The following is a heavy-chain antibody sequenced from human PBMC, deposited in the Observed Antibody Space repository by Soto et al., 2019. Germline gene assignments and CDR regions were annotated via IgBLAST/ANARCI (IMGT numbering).Heavy chain of an antibody. CDR1: GFTISSNG. Sequence: GGYLRLTCAASGFTISSNGMQWVRQAPGKVLEWVAVISYDGSNKYYADSVKGRVTISRDNSKNTLYLQMNSLRAEDTAVYYCAKEFLSSWLKYYDYGMDVWGQGTSATVSS. CDR2: ISYDGSNK. V-gene: IGHV3-30*18. CDR3: AKEFLSSWLKYYDYGMDV. D-gene: IGHD6-13*01. J-gene: IGHJ6*02.